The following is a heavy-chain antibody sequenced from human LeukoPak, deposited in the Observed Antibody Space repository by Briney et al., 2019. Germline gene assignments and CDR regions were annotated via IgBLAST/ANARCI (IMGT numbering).Heavy chain of an antibody. CDR2: IYTSGST. J-gene: IGHJ4*02. CDR3: AREGSLAAVRNDGY. CDR1: GGSISSCY. D-gene: IGHD6-13*01. Sequence: SETLSLTCTVSGGSISSCYWSWIRQPAGKGLEWIGRIYTSGSTNYNPSLKSRVTMSVDTSKNQFSQKLSSVTAADTAVYYCAREGSLAAVRNDGYWGQGTLVTVSS. V-gene: IGHV4-4*07.